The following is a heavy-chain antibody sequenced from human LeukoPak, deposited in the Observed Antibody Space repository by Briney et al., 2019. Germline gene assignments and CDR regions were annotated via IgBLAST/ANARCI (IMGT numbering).Heavy chain of an antibody. CDR3: ARDRGVPADFNYYYAMDV. J-gene: IGHJ6*02. Sequence: PGGSLRLSCAASGFTFSSHWLHWVRQPPGKGLVWVSRINGDGISTDYADSVKGQFTISRDNAKNTLYLQVNNLRVEDTAIYYFARDRGVPADFNYYYAMDVWGQGTTVTVSS. D-gene: IGHD2-2*01. CDR1: GFTFSSHW. V-gene: IGHV3-74*01. CDR2: INGDGIST.